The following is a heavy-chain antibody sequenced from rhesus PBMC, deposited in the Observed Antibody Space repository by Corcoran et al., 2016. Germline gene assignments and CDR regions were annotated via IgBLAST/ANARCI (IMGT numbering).Heavy chain of an antibody. V-gene: IGHV4-160*01. CDR2: IRCGGST. D-gene: IGHD6-13*01. CDR3: ARDVGSWSPYFDY. CDR1: GGSISSNY. Sequence: QVQLQQWGEGLVKPSETLSLTCAVYGGSISSNYWSWIRQPPGKGLEWFARIRCGGSTNYNPALNSRVTFSIDTSKNQFSLKLSSVTAADTAMYYCARDVGSWSPYFDYWGQGVLVTVSS. J-gene: IGHJ4*01.